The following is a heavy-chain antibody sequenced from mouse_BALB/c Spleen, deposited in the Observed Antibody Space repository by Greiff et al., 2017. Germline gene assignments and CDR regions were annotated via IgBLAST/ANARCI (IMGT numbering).Heavy chain of an antibody. J-gene: IGHJ2*01. CDR3: EINYGNYNY. V-gene: IGHV1-7*01. D-gene: IGHD2-1*01. CDR1: GYTFTSYW. CDR2: INPSTGYT. Sequence: VQRVESGAELAKPGASVKMSCKASGYTFTSYWMHWVKQRPGQGLEWIGYINPSTGYTEYNQKFKDKATLTADKSSSTAYMQLSSLTSEDSAVYYCEINYGNYNYWGQGTTLTVSS.